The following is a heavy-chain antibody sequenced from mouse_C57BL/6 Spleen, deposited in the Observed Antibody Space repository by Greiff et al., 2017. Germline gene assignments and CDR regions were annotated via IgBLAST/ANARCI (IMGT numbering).Heavy chain of an antibody. V-gene: IGHV1-80*01. CDR2: IYPGDGDT. CDR3: ARRYYSNWYFDV. CDR1: GYAFSSYW. D-gene: IGHD2-5*01. Sequence: QVQLKQSGAELVKPGASVKISCKASGYAFSSYWMNWVKQRPGKGLEWIGQIYPGDGDTNYNGKFKGKATLTADKSSSTAYMQLSSLTSEDSAVYFCARRYYSNWYFDVWGTGTTVTVSS. J-gene: IGHJ1*03.